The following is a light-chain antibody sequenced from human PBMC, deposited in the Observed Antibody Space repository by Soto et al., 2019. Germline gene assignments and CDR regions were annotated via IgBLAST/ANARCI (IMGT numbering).Light chain of an antibody. J-gene: IGKJ2*01. V-gene: IGKV3-20*01. CDR3: HQYGSSPPT. CDR1: QSITNYY. Sequence: EIVLTQSPGTLSLSPGERATLSCRASQSITNYYLAWYQQKPGQTPRLLIYGASSRATGIPDRFSGSGSGTDFTLTISGLEPEDFAVYYCHQYGSSPPTFGQGTKLEFK. CDR2: GAS.